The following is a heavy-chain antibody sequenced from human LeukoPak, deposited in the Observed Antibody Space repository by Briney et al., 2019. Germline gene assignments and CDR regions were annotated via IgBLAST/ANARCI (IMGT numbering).Heavy chain of an antibody. CDR1: GYTFTCYY. CDR3: ARDPRSYGSGNRFDS. D-gene: IGHD3-10*01. Sequence: ASVQVSCNASGYTFTCYYMHWVRPAPGQGLEWMGWINPNSGGTNYAQKFQGRVTMTRDTSISTAYMELSRLRSDDTAVYYCARDPRSYGSGNRFDSWGQGALVTVSS. V-gene: IGHV1-2*02. CDR2: INPNSGGT. J-gene: IGHJ4*02.